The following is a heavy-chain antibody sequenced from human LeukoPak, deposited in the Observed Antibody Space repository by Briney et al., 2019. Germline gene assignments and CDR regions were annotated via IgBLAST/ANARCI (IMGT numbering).Heavy chain of an antibody. V-gene: IGHV3-9*01. Sequence: PGGSLRLSCAASGFTFDDYAMHWVRQAPGKGLEWVSGISWNSGSIGYADSVKGRFTISRDNAKNSLYLQMNSLRTEDTALYYCAKDMGCSSTSCYYYYYGMDVWGQGTTVTVSS. D-gene: IGHD2-2*01. J-gene: IGHJ6*02. CDR1: GFTFDDYA. CDR2: ISWNSGSI. CDR3: AKDMGCSSTSCYYYYYGMDV.